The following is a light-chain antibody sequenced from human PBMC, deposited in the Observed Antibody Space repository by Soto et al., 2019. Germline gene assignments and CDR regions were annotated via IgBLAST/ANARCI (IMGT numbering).Light chain of an antibody. CDR2: VNT. J-gene: IGLJ1*01. CDR3: QSYDTSLSGFYV. V-gene: IGLV1-40*01. CDR1: SSNIGAGYD. Sequence: QSVLTQPPSVSVAPGQRVTISCTGSSSNIGAGYDVHWYQQLPGTAPKLLIYVNTNRPSGVPDRFSGSKSGTSASLAITGLQAEDEADYYCQSYDTSLSGFYVFGTGTKVTV.